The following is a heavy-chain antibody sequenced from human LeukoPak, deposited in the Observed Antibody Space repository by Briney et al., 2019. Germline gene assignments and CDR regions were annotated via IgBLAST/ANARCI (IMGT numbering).Heavy chain of an antibody. Sequence: ASVKVSCKASGYTLTNYLLYWVRQAPGQGLEWMGIVNPSGGSTSYAQKFQGRVTMTRDTSPSTVYMDLSSLRSEDTAVYYCARGHSSGYYWLDYWGQGTLVTVSS. CDR2: VNPSGGST. J-gene: IGHJ4*02. D-gene: IGHD3-22*01. V-gene: IGHV1-46*01. CDR3: ARGHSSGYYWLDY. CDR1: GYTLTNYL.